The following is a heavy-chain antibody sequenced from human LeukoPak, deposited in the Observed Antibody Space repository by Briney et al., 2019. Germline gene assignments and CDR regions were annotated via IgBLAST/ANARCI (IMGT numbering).Heavy chain of an antibody. J-gene: IGHJ4*02. D-gene: IGHD4-17*01. V-gene: IGHV4-34*11. Sequence: SETLSLTCAVYGGSFSGYYWSWIRQPPGKGLEWIGYIYYSGSTNYNPSLKSRVTISVDTSKNQLSLKVTSVTAADTAVYYCARDGVNYGDYEGFDYWGQGSLVTVSS. CDR1: GGSFSGYY. CDR2: IYYSGST. CDR3: ARDGVNYGDYEGFDY.